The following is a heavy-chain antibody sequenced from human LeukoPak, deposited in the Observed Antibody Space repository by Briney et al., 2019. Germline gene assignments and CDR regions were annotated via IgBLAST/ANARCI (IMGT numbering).Heavy chain of an antibody. Sequence: GGSLRLSCVASGFSFSSYSMEWVRQAPGKGLECLSYIDPSSSRVYYVDSVKGRFTSSRDNAKNSLYLQMNSLRAEDTAIYYCARRETGSISRWGQGTLVTVSS. J-gene: IGHJ4*02. CDR3: ARRETGSISR. CDR1: GFSFSSYS. D-gene: IGHD1-1*01. V-gene: IGHV3-48*04. CDR2: IDPSSSRV.